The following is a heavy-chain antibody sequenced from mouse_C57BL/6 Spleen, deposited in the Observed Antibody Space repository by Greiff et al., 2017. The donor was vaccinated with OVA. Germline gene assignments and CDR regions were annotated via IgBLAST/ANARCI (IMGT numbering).Heavy chain of an antibody. D-gene: IGHD1-1*01. V-gene: IGHV1-72*01. CDR3: ARPAGGPATEVGDAMDY. Sequence: QVQLKQPGAELVKPGASVKLSCKASGYTFTSYWMHWVKQRPGRGLEWIGRIDPNSGGTKYNEKFKSKATLTVDKPSSTAYMQLSSLTSEDSAVYYCARPAGGPATEVGDAMDYWGQGTSVTVSS. J-gene: IGHJ4*01. CDR1: GYTFTSYW. CDR2: IDPNSGGT.